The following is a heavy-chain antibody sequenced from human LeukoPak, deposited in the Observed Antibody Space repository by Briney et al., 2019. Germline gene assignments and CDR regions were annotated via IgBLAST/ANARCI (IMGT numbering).Heavy chain of an antibody. V-gene: IGHV3-30*18. J-gene: IGHJ4*02. D-gene: IGHD1-1*01. Sequence: PTGGSLRLSCAASGFIFGDYAMHWVRQAPGKGLEWVAAIAFDDTDRYYIDSVKGRFTISRDDSKNTLYLHMTSLRAEDTAVYFCAKSRSGSANWALQIFDNWGQGTLVTVSS. CDR3: AKSRSGSANWALQIFDN. CDR2: IAFDDTDR. CDR1: GFIFGDYA.